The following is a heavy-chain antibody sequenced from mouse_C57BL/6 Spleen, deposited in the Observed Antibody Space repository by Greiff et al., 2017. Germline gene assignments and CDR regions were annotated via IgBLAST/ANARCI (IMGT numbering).Heavy chain of an antibody. Sequence: VQLQQSGPELVKPGASVKISCKASGYTFTDYYMNWVKQSHGKSLEWIGDINPNNGGTSYNQKFKGKATLTVDKSSSTAYMELRSLTSEDSAVYYCARYDYLYAMDYWGQGTSVTVSS. J-gene: IGHJ4*01. D-gene: IGHD2-4*01. CDR1: GYTFTDYY. CDR3: ARYDYLYAMDY. CDR2: INPNNGGT. V-gene: IGHV1-26*01.